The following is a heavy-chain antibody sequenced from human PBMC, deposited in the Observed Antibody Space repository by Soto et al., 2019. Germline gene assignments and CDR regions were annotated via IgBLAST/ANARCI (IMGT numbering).Heavy chain of an antibody. V-gene: IGHV3-48*01. CDR3: ARPPLDRGRPRYFDY. J-gene: IGHJ4*02. CDR2: ISRSSSTT. CDR1: GFTFSNYS. Sequence: EVQLVESGGGLVQPGGSLRLSCAASGFTFSNYSMNWVRQAPGKGLEWVSYISRSSSTTYYADSVQGRFTISRDNAKNSLYLQMNSLRAEDTAVYYCARPPLDRGRPRYFDYWGQGTLVTVSS. D-gene: IGHD3-10*01.